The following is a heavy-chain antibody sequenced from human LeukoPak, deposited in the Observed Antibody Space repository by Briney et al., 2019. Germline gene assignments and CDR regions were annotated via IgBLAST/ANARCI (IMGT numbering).Heavy chain of an antibody. CDR3: ARDPPLYCSGGSCYILDY. V-gene: IGHV3-7*01. J-gene: IGHJ4*02. CDR1: GFTFSSHW. D-gene: IGHD2-15*01. CDR2: IKKDGSEK. Sequence: GGSLRLSCAASGFTFSSHWMSWVRQAPGKGLEWVANIKKDGSEKYYVDAVKGRFTISRDNAKTSLYLQMNSLRAEDTAVYYCARDPPLYCSGGSCYILDYWGQGTLVTVSS.